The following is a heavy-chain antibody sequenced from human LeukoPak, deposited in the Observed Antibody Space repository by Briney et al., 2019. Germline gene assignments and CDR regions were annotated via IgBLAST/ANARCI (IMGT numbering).Heavy chain of an antibody. CDR3: ARAMTTETTGFDY. D-gene: IGHD4-17*01. J-gene: IGHJ4*02. CDR2: INHSGST. V-gene: IGHV4-34*01. CDR1: GGSFSGYY. Sequence: SETLSLTCAVYGGSFSGYYWSWIRQPPGKGLEWIGEINHSGSTNYNPSLKSRVTISVDTSKNQFSLKLSSVTAADTAVYYCARAMTTETTGFDYWGQGTLVTVSS.